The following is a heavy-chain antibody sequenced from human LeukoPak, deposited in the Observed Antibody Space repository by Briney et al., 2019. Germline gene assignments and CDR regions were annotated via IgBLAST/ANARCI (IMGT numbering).Heavy chain of an antibody. CDR1: GGSISSNSW. Sequence: PSGTLSLTCAVSGGSISSNSWWSWVRQPPGKGLEWIGEIYHSGRTNYNLSLKSRVTISVDMSKNQFSLKLSSVTAADTAVYYCARNGGNSDVDYWGQGTLVNVSS. J-gene: IGHJ4*02. CDR2: IYHSGRT. V-gene: IGHV4-4*02. D-gene: IGHD4-23*01. CDR3: ARNGGNSDVDY.